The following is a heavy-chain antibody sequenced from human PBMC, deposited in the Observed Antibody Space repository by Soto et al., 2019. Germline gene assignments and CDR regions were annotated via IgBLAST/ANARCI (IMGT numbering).Heavy chain of an antibody. D-gene: IGHD3-10*01. CDR1: GFTFSSYA. Sequence: GGSLRLSCAASGFTFSSYAMSWVRQAPGKGLEWVSAISGSGGSTYYADSVKGRFTISRDNSKNTLYLQMNSLRAEDTAVYYCAKDQDTMVRGVIITFDYYYYYMDVWGKGTTVTAP. CDR2: ISGSGGST. CDR3: AKDQDTMVRGVIITFDYYYYYMDV. V-gene: IGHV3-23*01. J-gene: IGHJ6*03.